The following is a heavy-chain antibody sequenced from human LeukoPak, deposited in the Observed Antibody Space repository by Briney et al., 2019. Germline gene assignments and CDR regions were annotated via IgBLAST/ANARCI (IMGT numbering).Heavy chain of an antibody. CDR2: ISGSGVMT. CDR1: GFTFSDYG. V-gene: IGHV3-23*01. Sequence: GGSLRLSCAASGFTFSDYGMTWVRQAPGKGLEWVATISGSGVMTYYADSVKGRFTVSGDNSKNTVYLQMSSLTAADTAVYYCAKDRSIGTYYTFDHWGQGTLVTVSS. D-gene: IGHD1-26*01. J-gene: IGHJ4*02. CDR3: AKDRSIGTYYTFDH.